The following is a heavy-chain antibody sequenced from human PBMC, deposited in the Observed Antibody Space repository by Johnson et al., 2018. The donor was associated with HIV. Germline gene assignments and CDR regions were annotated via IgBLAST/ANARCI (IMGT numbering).Heavy chain of an antibody. CDR1: GFTFSSYA. J-gene: IGHJ3*01. CDR2: ISYDGTKR. V-gene: IGHV3-30-3*01. Sequence: QVQLLESGGGLVQPGGSLRLSCAASGFTFSSYAMHWVRQAPGKGLEWVAVISYDGTKRYYADSVKGRFTISRDNSKNTLYLQMNSLRLGDTAVYYCAAPEYWGQGTMVTVSS. CDR3: AAPEY. D-gene: IGHD2/OR15-2a*01.